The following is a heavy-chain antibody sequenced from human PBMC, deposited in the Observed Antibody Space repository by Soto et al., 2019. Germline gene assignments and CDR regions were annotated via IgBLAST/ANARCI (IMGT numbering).Heavy chain of an antibody. CDR1: GDSISNSRFY. D-gene: IGHD5-12*01. CDR2: IYHTGNT. J-gene: IGHJ5*02. V-gene: IGHV4-39*01. Sequence: SETLSLTCSVSGDSISNSRFYWAWIRQPPGEGLEWIGSIYHTGNTYYNPSLKSLFTISVDTSKNQFSLKLTSVTAAAPALYYSAGNLFHGSAYPTNCFAPWGKGLLVTVPS. CDR3: AGNLFHGSAYPTNCFAP.